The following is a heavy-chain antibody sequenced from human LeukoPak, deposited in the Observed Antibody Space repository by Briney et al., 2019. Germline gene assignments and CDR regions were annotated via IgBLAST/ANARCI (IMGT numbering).Heavy chain of an antibody. CDR1: GYSFTSHW. J-gene: IGHJ4*02. CDR3: ARQVAAASDS. CDR2: IYPGDSDT. V-gene: IGHV5-51*01. D-gene: IGHD6-13*01. Sequence: GESLKISCKGAGYSFTSHWIGWVRQMPRRGLEWMGLIYPGDSDTRYSPSFQGQVTLSLDKSINTTYLQWSNLTAADTAMYYCARQVAAASDSWGQGTLVTVSS.